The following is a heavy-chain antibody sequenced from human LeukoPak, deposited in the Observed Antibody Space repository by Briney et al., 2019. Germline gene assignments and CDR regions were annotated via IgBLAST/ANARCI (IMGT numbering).Heavy chain of an antibody. CDR3: AKDIGYYDSSGYYYE. Sequence: AGGPLTLPCAASGFPFYDIHRHWLGQAQGKGLEWLSFISGDGGSTYYADSVKGRFTISRDNSKTSLYLQMNSLRTEDTALYYCAKDIGYYDSSGYYYEWGQGTLVTVSS. CDR2: ISGDGGST. CDR1: GFPFYDIH. D-gene: IGHD3-22*01. J-gene: IGHJ4*02. V-gene: IGHV3-43*02.